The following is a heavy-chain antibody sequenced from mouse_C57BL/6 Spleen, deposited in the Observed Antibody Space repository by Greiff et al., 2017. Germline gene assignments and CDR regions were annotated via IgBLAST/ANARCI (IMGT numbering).Heavy chain of an antibody. J-gene: IGHJ1*03. CDR2: IYPSDSGT. V-gene: IGHV1-61*01. CDR1: GYTFTSYW. CDR3: ARDDFLGWYFDV. Sequence: VQLQQPGAELVRPGSSVKLSCKASGYTFTSYWMDWVKQRPGQGLEWIGNIYPSDSGTHYNQKFKDKATLTVDKSSSTAYMQLSSLTSEDSAVYYCARDDFLGWYFDVWGTGTTVTVSS. D-gene: IGHD3-3*01.